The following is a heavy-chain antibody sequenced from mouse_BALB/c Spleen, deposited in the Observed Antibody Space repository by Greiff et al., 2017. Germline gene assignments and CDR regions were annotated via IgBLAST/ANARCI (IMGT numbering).Heavy chain of an antibody. J-gene: IGHJ4*01. V-gene: IGHV5-9-3*01. Sequence: EVQLVESGGGLVKPGGSLKLSCAASGFTFSSYAMSWVRQTPEKRLEWVATISSGGSYTYYPDSVKGRFTISRDNAKNTLYLQMSSLRSEDTAMYYCARRRATGAMDYWGQGTSVTVSS. D-gene: IGHD3-3*01. CDR1: GFTFSSYA. CDR2: ISSGGSYT. CDR3: ARRRATGAMDY.